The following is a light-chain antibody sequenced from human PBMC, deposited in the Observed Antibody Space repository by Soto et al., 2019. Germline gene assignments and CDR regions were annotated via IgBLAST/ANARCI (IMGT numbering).Light chain of an antibody. CDR2: GAT. CDR3: QQYDSAPET. CDR1: QGISNS. Sequence: DIQMTQSPSSLSASVGDRVIITCRASQGISNSLAWYQQKPGEVPKRLIFGATALQSGVPSRFSGSGSGTDFTLTISSLQPEDVATYYCQQYDSAPETFGPGTKVEI. J-gene: IGKJ3*01. V-gene: IGKV1-27*01.